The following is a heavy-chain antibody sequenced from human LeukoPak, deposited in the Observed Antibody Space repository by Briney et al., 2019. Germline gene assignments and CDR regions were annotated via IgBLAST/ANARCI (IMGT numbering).Heavy chain of an antibody. V-gene: IGHV3-21*01. CDR1: GFTFSSNS. CDR3: AREAGTDNCFDP. CDR2: ISSSSSYI. D-gene: IGHD6-13*01. Sequence: AGSLTLSCAASGFTFSSNSTTWLCQAPGKGLEWVSSISSSSSYIYYTDSVKGRFTISTDNAKNSLYLQMNSLTAEDTAVYYCAREAGTDNCFDPWGQGTLVTVSS. J-gene: IGHJ5*02.